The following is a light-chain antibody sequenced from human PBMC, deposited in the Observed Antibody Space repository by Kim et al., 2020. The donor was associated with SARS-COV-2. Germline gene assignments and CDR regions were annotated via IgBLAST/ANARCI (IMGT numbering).Light chain of an antibody. CDR2: GKN. J-gene: IGLJ3*02. V-gene: IGLV3-19*01. Sequence: SSELTQDPAVSVALGQTVRITCQGDSLRSYYATWYQQKPGQAPILVIYGKNNRPSGIPDRFSGSSSGNTASLTITGTQADEEADYYCNSRDSNNNVLFGG. CDR3: NSRDSNNNVL. CDR1: SLRSYY.